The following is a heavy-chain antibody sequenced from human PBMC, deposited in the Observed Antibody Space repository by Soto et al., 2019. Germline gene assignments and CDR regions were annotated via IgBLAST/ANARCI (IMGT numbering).Heavy chain of an antibody. J-gene: IGHJ3*02. Sequence: SETLSLTCTVSGGSISSYYWSWIRQPPGKGLEWIGYIYYSGSTNYNPSLKSRDTISVDTSKNQFSLKLSSVTAADTAVYYCARVATVTTIFGAFDIWGQGTMVTVSS. CDR2: IYYSGST. D-gene: IGHD4-17*01. CDR3: ARVATVTTIFGAFDI. V-gene: IGHV4-59*01. CDR1: GGSISSYY.